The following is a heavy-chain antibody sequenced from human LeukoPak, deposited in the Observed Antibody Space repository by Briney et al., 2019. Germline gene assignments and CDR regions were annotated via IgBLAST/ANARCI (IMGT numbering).Heavy chain of an antibody. CDR2: ISGSGGST. V-gene: IGHV3-23*01. CDR3: AKDREFVDAFDI. CDR1: GFTFSSYG. J-gene: IGHJ3*02. D-gene: IGHD2-21*01. Sequence: PGGSLRLSCAASGFTFSSYGMSWVRQAPGKGLEWVSAISGSGGSTYYADSVKGRFTISRDNSKNTLYLQMNSLRAEDTAVYYCAKDREFVDAFDIWGQGTMVTVSS.